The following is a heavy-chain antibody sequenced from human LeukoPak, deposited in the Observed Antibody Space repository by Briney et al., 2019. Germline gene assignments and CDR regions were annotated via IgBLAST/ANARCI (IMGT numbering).Heavy chain of an antibody. CDR1: GVTFSSYA. V-gene: IGHV3-30-3*01. D-gene: IGHD3-22*01. CDR2: ISYDGSNK. CDR3: AREANYDGSGYYSRDHYFDY. Sequence: PGRSLRLSCAASGVTFSSYAMHWVRQAPGKGLEWVAVISYDGSNKYYADSVKGRFTISRDNSKSTLYLRMNSLRAEDTAVYFCAREANYDGSGYYSRDHYFDYWGQGTLVTVSS. J-gene: IGHJ4*02.